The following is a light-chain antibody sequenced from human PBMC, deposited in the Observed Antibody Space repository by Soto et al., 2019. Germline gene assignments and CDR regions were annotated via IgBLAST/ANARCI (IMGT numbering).Light chain of an antibody. J-gene: IGKJ5*01. CDR3: QQSYMDPIT. V-gene: IGKV1-39*01. CDR2: DAS. Sequence: DIQITNFPSPLFELEGKRVPIICRPSQGIIPYLNWYQKKPGKAPNLLIYDASRLQSGVPSRFSGSGGGTDFTLSISSVQPEDFATYFCQQSYMDPITFGQGTQLEI. CDR1: QGIIPY.